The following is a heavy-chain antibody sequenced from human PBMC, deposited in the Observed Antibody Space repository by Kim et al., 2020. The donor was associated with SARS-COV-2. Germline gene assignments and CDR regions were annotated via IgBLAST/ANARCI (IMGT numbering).Heavy chain of an antibody. V-gene: IGHV1-18*01. D-gene: IGHD7-27*01. CDR2: NGNT. CDR3: ARDGDLPDF. Sequence: NGNTKYAQKVQGRVTMTTDPSTTTAYMELWSLRSDDTAVYYCARDGDLPDFWGQGTLVTVSS. J-gene: IGHJ4*02.